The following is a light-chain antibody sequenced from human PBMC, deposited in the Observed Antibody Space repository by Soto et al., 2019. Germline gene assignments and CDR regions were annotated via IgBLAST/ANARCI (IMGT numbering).Light chain of an antibody. CDR2: DVT. J-gene: IGLJ1*01. V-gene: IGLV2-14*03. Sequence: QSALTQPASVSGSPGQSITISCTGTSSDVGGYNYVSWYQHHPGKAPKLMIYDVTDRPSGVSTRFSGSKSGDTASLTISGLQAEDDADYYCTSYTSSSTLNYVFGTGTKVTVL. CDR1: SSDVGGYNY. CDR3: TSYTSSSTLNYV.